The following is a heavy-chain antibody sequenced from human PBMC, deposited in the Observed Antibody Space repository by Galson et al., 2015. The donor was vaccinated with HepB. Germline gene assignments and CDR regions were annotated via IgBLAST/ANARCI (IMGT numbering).Heavy chain of an antibody. CDR3: ARVRPGYYYDSSGYLFDP. CDR1: GYTFTSYY. CDR2: INPSGGST. Sequence: SVKVSCKASGYTFTSYYMHWVRQAPGQGLEWMGIINPSGGSTSYAQKFQGRVTMTRDTSTSTVYMELSSLRSEDTAVYYCARVRPGYYYDSSGYLFDPWGQGTLVTVSS. D-gene: IGHD3-22*01. J-gene: IGHJ5*02. V-gene: IGHV1-46*01.